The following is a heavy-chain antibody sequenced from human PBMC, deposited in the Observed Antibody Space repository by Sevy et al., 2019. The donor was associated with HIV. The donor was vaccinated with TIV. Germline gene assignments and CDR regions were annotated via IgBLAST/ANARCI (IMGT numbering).Heavy chain of an antibody. CDR2: ISYSGNT. CDR1: GDSISSSSYY. D-gene: IGHD3-3*01. CDR3: ARSNPYYDFWSGYMTSGYFDF. V-gene: IGHV4-39*01. Sequence: LQTLSLTCIVSGDSISSSSYYWGWIRQPPGKGLEWIASISYSGNTYYNPSLKSRTTMSIDTSKNQFFLTLNSVTAPDAAVYYCARSNPYYDFWSGYMTSGYFDFWGPGTLVTISS. J-gene: IGHJ4*02.